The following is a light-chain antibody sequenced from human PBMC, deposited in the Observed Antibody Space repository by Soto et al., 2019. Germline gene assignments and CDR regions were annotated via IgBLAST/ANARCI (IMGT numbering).Light chain of an antibody. V-gene: IGKV3-11*01. CDR3: HQRNT. CDR2: GAS. Sequence: ENVMTQSPATLSVSPGERAPLSCRASQSVSSDLAWYQQKPGQAPRLLMFGASIRATGVPPRFSGSRSGTDFTLTISSVEPEDFAVFYCHQRNTFGQGTRLEIK. CDR1: QSVSSD. J-gene: IGKJ5*01.